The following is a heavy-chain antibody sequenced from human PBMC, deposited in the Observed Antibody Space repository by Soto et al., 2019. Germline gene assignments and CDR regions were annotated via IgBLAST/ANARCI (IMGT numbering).Heavy chain of an antibody. CDR1: GFTFSSYS. V-gene: IGHV3-48*02. Sequence: GGSLILSCAASGFTFSSYSMNWVRQAPGKGLKWVSYISSSSSTIYYADSVKGRFTISRDNAKNSLYLQMNSLRDEDTAVYYCARDEVFEDTAMVYYYYGMDVWSQGTTVTVSS. CDR2: ISSSSSTI. CDR3: ARDEVFEDTAMVYYYYGMDV. J-gene: IGHJ6*02. D-gene: IGHD5-18*01.